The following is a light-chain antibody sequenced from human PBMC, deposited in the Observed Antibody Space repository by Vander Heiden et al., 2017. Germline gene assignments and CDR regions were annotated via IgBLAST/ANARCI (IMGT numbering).Light chain of an antibody. J-gene: IGLJ2*01. CDR2: RNN. CDR3: AAWDDSLKV. V-gene: IGLV1-47*01. Sequence: QSVLTQPPSASGTPGQRVTISCSRSSSNIGSNYVYWYQQLPGTAPKLLIYRNNQPPSGVPDRFSGSKSGTSASLAISGLRSEDEADYYCAAWDDSLKVFGGGTKLTVL. CDR1: SSNIGSNY.